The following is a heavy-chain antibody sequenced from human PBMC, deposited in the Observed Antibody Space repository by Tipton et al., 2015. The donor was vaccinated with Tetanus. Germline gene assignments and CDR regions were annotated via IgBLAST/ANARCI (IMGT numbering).Heavy chain of an antibody. CDR1: GFTFSSYN. CDR2: ISGTGTTV. V-gene: IGHV3-48*02. J-gene: IGHJ4*02. D-gene: IGHD1-14*01. CDR3: TTDGFYVYGRSLDH. Sequence: SLRLSCAASGFTFSSYNMNWVRQAPGKGLEWVSHISGTGTTVDYADSVKGRFTISRDNAKNSLYLQMNSLRDEDTAIYYCTTDGFYVYGRSLDHWGQGTLVTVSS.